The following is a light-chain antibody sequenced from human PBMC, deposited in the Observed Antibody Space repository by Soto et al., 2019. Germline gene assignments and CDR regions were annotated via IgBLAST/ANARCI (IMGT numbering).Light chain of an antibody. Sequence: QSALTQPASVSGSPGQSITISCTGTSSDVGGYNYVSWFHHHPGKAPKLIIYEVSYRPSGVSNRFSGSKSGDTASLTISGLQAEDEADYYCSSFTNTITRYAFGTGTKLTVL. V-gene: IGLV2-14*01. CDR2: EVS. CDR3: SSFTNTITRYA. J-gene: IGLJ1*01. CDR1: SSDVGGYNY.